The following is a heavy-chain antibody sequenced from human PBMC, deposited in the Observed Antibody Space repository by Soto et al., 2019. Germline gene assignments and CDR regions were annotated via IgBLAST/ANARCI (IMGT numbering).Heavy chain of an antibody. CDR1: GFSFSSYW. V-gene: IGHV3-74*01. CDR3: ASEEGYGSGRYFDY. CDR2: INSDGSSP. J-gene: IGHJ4*02. Sequence: GGSLRLSCAASGFSFSSYWMHWVRQAPGKGLVWVSHINSDGSSPTYADSVKGRFTISRDNAKNTLYLQMNSLRAEDSVVYYCASEEGYGSGRYFDYWGLGTLVTVSS. D-gene: IGHD3-10*01.